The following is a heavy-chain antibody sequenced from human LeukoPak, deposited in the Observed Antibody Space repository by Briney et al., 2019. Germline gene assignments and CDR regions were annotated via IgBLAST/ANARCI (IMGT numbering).Heavy chain of an antibody. CDR1: GFTFTSSA. CDR3: AAGPGTKQWLPSD. D-gene: IGHD6-19*01. J-gene: IGHJ3*01. Sequence: SVKVSCKASGFTFTSSAMQWVRQARGQRLEWIGWIVVCSGNTNYAQKFQERVTITRDMSTSTAYMELSSLRSEDTAVYYCAAGPGTKQWLPSDWGQGTMVTVSS. V-gene: IGHV1-58*02. CDR2: IVVCSGNT.